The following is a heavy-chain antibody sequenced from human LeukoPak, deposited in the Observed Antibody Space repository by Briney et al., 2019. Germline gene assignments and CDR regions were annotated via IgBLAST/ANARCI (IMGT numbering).Heavy chain of an antibody. CDR3: LRGDRRDY. CDR1: GFTFSSYS. CDR2: IDSSGGYM. V-gene: IGHV3-21*06. Sequence: GGSLRLSCAASGFTFSSYSMNWVRQAPGEGLEWVSSIDSSGGYMFYADSVMGRFIISGDNAKDSLYLQMNSLRVEDTAVYYCLRGDRRDYWGQGTLVTVSS. J-gene: IGHJ4*02.